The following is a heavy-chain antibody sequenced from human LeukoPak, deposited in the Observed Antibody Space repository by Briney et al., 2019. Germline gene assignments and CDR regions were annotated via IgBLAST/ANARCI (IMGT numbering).Heavy chain of an antibody. D-gene: IGHD6-19*01. Sequence: ASVKVSCKASGYTFTDYYIHWVRQAPGQGLEWMGWINPNSGGTNYAQNFQGRVTMTRDTPISTAYMELSRLTSDVMAVYYCAREIAVTGTKAFDVWGQGTMVTVSS. V-gene: IGHV1-2*02. CDR2: INPNSGGT. CDR3: AREIAVTGTKAFDV. CDR1: GYTFTDYY. J-gene: IGHJ3*01.